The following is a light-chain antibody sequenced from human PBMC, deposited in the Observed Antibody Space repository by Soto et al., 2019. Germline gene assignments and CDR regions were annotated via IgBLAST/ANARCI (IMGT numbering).Light chain of an antibody. CDR1: SSDVGGYDH. V-gene: IGLV2-14*03. CDR2: DVT. CDR3: SSYTNKDTLL. Sequence: QSVLTQPASVSGSPGQSITISCTGTSSDVGGYDHVSWYQQHPGKAPKLIIYDVTVRPSGISRRFSGSMSDNTASLAVSGLQPEDESDYYCSSYTNKDTLLFGGGTKLTVL. J-gene: IGLJ3*02.